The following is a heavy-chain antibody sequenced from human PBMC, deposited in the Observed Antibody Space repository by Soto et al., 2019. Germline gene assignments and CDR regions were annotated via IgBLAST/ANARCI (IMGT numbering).Heavy chain of an antibody. CDR1: GFIISDYG. J-gene: IGHJ5*02. Sequence: EVQLLESGGGLVQPGGSLRLSCAVSGFIISDYGVTWVRRAPGKGRESGSGFWGGGGGTFYADSVKDPFTISRDDPKNTAYLQMNSLGAEDTAVYYCVRWNGFGDRWGQGTLVTVSS. CDR3: VRWNGFGDR. CDR2: FWGGGGGT. V-gene: IGHV3-23*01. D-gene: IGHD1-1*01.